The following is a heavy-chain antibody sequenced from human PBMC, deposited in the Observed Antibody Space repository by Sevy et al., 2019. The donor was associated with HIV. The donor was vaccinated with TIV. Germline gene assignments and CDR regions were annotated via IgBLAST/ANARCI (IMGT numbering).Heavy chain of an antibody. CDR3: AKARYGSGWYVLDY. D-gene: IGHD6-19*01. Sequence: GGSLRLSCAASGFAFSTYAMSWVRQAPGKGLEWVSATSGSAAVTFSADSVKGRLTISRDNSKSTLYLQMNNLRAEDTAIYYCAKARYGSGWYVLDYWGQGTLVTVSS. CDR1: GFAFSTYA. CDR2: TSGSAAVT. V-gene: IGHV3-23*01. J-gene: IGHJ4*02.